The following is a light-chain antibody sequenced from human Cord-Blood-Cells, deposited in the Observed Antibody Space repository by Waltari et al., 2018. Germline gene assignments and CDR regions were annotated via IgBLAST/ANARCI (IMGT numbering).Light chain of an antibody. Sequence: QSALTQPASVSGSPGQSITISCTGTSSDVGGYNYVSWYQQHPGKAPKLMIYEMSNRPSVVSNRFSGSKSGNTASLTISGLQAEDEADYYCSSYTSSSTLVFGTGTKVTVL. CDR2: EMS. CDR3: SSYTSSSTLV. V-gene: IGLV2-14*01. CDR1: SSDVGGYNY. J-gene: IGLJ1*01.